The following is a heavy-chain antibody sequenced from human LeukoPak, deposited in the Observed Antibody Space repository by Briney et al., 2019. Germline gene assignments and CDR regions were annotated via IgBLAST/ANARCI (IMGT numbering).Heavy chain of an antibody. CDR1: GGSFSGYY. D-gene: IGHD2-2*01. V-gene: IGHV4-34*01. CDR2: INHSGST. J-gene: IGHJ4*02. CDR3: ARGYCSSTSCSTLHFDY. Sequence: PSETLSLTCTVYGGSFSGYYWSWIRQPPGKGLGWIGEINHSGSTNYNPSLKSRVTISVDTSKNQFSLKLSSVTAADTAVYYCARGYCSSTSCSTLHFDYWGQGTLVTVSS.